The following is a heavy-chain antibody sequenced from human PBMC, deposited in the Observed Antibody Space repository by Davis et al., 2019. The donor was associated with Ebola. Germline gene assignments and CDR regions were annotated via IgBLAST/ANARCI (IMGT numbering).Heavy chain of an antibody. V-gene: IGHV1-46*01. CDR3: ARERGMIVPYGMDV. D-gene: IGHD3-22*01. CDR1: GYTFTSYY. J-gene: IGHJ6*02. CDR2: INPSGGST. Sequence: AASVKVSCKASGYTFTSYYMHWVRQAPGQGLEWMGIINPSGGSTSYAQKLQGRVTMTTDTSTSTAYMELRSLRSDDTAVYYCARERGMIVPYGMDVWGQGTTVTVSS.